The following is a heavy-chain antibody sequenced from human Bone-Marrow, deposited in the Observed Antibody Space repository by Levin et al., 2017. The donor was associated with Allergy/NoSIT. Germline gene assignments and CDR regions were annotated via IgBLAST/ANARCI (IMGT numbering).Heavy chain of an antibody. J-gene: IGHJ4*02. V-gene: IGHV3-30*18. D-gene: IGHD1-26*01. CDR2: ISYDGSNK. CDR3: AKDRSGSYCDY. Sequence: PSETLSLTCAASGFTFSSYGMHWVRQAPGKGLEWVAVISYDGSNKYYADSVKGRFTISRDNSKNTLYLQMNSLRAEDTAVYYCAKDRSGSYCDYWGQGTLVTVSS. CDR1: GFTFSSYG.